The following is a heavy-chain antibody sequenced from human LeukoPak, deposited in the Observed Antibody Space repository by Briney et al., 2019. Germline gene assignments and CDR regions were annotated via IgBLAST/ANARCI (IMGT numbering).Heavy chain of an antibody. CDR1: GGSINSGRYY. D-gene: IGHD2-21*02. V-gene: IGHV4-39*01. CDR3: AAGGDDTKAGF. J-gene: IGHJ4*02. CDR2: IHYSGTPT. Sequence: PETLSLTCAVSGGSINSGRYYWDWIRQPPGKGLEWIGTIHYSGTPTFYNPSLESRVTIFADTSKNQFSLKVTSVTAADTAVYYCAAGGDDTKAGFWGQGTLVTASS.